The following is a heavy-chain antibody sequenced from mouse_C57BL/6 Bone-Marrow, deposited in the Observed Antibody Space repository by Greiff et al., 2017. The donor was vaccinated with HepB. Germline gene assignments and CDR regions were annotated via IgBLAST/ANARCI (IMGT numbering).Heavy chain of an antibody. CDR3: ARSFYGKSPWFAY. V-gene: IGHV1-55*01. J-gene: IGHJ3*01. D-gene: IGHD2-10*01. Sequence: QVQLKQPGAELVKPGASVKMSCKASGYTFTSYWITWVKQRPGQGLEWIGDIYPGSGSTNYNEKFKSKATLTVDTSSSTAYMQLSSLTSEDSAVYYCARSFYGKSPWFAYWGQGTLVTVSA. CDR2: IYPGSGST. CDR1: GYTFTSYW.